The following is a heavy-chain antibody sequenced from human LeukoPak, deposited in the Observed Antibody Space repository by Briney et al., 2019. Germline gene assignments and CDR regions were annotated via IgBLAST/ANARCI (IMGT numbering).Heavy chain of an antibody. V-gene: IGHV1-2*02. CDR1: GYTFTGYY. CDR3: ATWYYYDSSGYYPFDY. J-gene: IGHJ4*02. D-gene: IGHD3-22*01. Sequence: EASVKVSCKASGYTFTGYYMHWVRQAPGQGLEWMGWINPNSGGTNYAQKFQGRVTMTEDTSTDTAYMELSSLRSEDTAVYYCATWYYYDSSGYYPFDYWGQGTLVTVSS. CDR2: INPNSGGT.